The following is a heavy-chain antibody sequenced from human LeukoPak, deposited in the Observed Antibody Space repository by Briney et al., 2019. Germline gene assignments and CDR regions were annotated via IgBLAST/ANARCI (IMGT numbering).Heavy chain of an antibody. CDR1: GGTFSSYA. J-gene: IGHJ6*03. D-gene: IGHD2-2*01. CDR3: ARTDYCSSTSCYGYYYYMDV. V-gene: IGHV1-69*06. CDR2: IIPIFGTA. Sequence: SVKVSCKASGGTFSSYAISWVRQAPGQGLGWMGGIIPIFGTANYAQKFQGRVTITADKSTSTAYMELSSLGSEDTAVYYCARTDYCSSTSCYGYYYYMDVWGKGTTVTVSS.